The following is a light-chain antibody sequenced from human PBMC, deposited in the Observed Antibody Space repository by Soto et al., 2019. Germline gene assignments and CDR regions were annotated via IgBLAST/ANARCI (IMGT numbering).Light chain of an antibody. V-gene: IGKV3-15*01. J-gene: IGKJ1*01. Sequence: EMVLAHSKCNLSVSPAEIAVLSCRASQSVSSNLAWYQQKPGQAPRLLMFGVSTRAAGIPGRFSGSGSGTEFTLTIYSLQSEDFAVYYCQQYGSSPWTFGQGTKVDIK. CDR3: QQYGSSPWT. CDR2: GVS. CDR1: QSVSSN.